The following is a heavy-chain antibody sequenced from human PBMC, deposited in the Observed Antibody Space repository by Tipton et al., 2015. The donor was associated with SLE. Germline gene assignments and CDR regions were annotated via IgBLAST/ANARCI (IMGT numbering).Heavy chain of an antibody. CDR3: ARYVQGGLDY. J-gene: IGHJ4*02. Sequence: SLRLSCATSRFTFSSYGMHWVRQAPGKGLEWLAFIRYDGSNKYYADSVKGRLTISRDNSKNTLYVQMNSLRPEDTAVYYCARYVQGGLDYWGQGTLVPVSS. CDR2: IRYDGSNK. D-gene: IGHD1-14*01. CDR1: RFTFSSYG. V-gene: IGHV3-30*02.